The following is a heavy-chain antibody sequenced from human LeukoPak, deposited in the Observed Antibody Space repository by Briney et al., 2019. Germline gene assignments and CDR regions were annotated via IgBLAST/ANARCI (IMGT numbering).Heavy chain of an antibody. Sequence: GGSLRLSCAASGFTVSSNYMSWVRQAPGKGLEWVSVIYSGGSTYYADSVKGRFTISRDNSKNTLYLQMNSLRAEDTAVYYCARDREDTAMKGAFDIWGQGTMVTVSS. V-gene: IGHV3-66*01. J-gene: IGHJ3*02. CDR3: ARDREDTAMKGAFDI. CDR1: GFTVSSNY. D-gene: IGHD5-18*01. CDR2: IYSGGST.